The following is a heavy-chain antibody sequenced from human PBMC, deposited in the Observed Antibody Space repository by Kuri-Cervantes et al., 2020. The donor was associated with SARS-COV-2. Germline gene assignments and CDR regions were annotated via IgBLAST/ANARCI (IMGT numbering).Heavy chain of an antibody. CDR3: AKDRHYDLWSGYYDY. V-gene: IGHV3-9*01. CDR1: GFTFDDYA. Sequence: GGSLRLSCAASGFTFDDYAMHWVRQAPGKGLEWVSGISWNSGSIGYADSVKGRFTISRDNAKNSLYLQMNSLRAEDTALYYCAKDRHYDLWSGYYDYWGQGTLVTVSS. CDR2: ISWNSGSI. J-gene: IGHJ4*02. D-gene: IGHD3-3*01.